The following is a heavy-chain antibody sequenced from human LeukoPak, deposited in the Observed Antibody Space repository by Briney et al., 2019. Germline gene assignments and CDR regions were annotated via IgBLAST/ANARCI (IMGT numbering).Heavy chain of an antibody. D-gene: IGHD6-19*01. V-gene: IGHV4-31*03. Sequence: SETLSLTCTVSGGSISSGGYYWSWIRQHPGKGLEWIGYIYYSGSTYYNPSPKSRVTISVDTSKNQFSLKLSSVTAADTAVYYCARVHSSGWAYNWFDPWGQGTLVTVSS. CDR1: GGSISSGGYY. J-gene: IGHJ5*02. CDR3: ARVHSSGWAYNWFDP. CDR2: IYYSGST.